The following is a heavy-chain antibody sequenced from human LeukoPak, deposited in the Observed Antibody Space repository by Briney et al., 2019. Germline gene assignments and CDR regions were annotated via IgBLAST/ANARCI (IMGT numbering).Heavy chain of an antibody. J-gene: IGHJ2*01. V-gene: IGHV3-48*03. CDR3: ARDLAVGRWPLWHFDL. D-gene: IGHD5-24*01. Sequence: GGSLRLSCAASGFTFSSYEVNWVRQAPGKGLESVSYISSSGSTMYYADSVKGRFTVSRDNAKNSLFLQMNSLRAEDTAVYYCARDLAVGRWPLWHFDLWGRGTLVTVSS. CDR1: GFTFSSYE. CDR2: ISSSGSTM.